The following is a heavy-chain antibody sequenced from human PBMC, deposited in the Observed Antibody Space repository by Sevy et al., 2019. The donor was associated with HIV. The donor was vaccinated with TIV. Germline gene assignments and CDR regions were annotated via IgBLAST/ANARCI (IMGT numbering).Heavy chain of an antibody. J-gene: IGHJ6*02. Sequence: GGSLRLSCVASEFTFSSYAMSWVRQAPGKGLEWVSAISGSGASTYYADSVKGRFTISRDNSKNTLYLQMNSLRAEDTALYYCARSTVIDSMGGAYGMDVWGQGTTVTVSS. V-gene: IGHV3-23*01. CDR3: ARSTVIDSMGGAYGMDV. D-gene: IGHD2-21*01. CDR2: ISGSGAST. CDR1: EFTFSSYA.